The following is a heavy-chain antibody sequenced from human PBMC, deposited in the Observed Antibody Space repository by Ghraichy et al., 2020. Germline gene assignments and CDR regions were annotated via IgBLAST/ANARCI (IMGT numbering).Heavy chain of an antibody. J-gene: IGHJ4*02. D-gene: IGHD1-26*01. CDR1: GGSISTYSYF. CDR2: IYYSGST. Sequence: SETLSLTCTVSGGSISTYSYFWGWIRQPPGQGLEWIENIYYSGSTYYNPSLKSRVTISVDTSKNQFSLKLDSVTAADTAVYFCARHIGFVGATDAGFDYWGQGTLVTVSS. V-gene: IGHV4-39*01. CDR3: ARHIGFVGATDAGFDY.